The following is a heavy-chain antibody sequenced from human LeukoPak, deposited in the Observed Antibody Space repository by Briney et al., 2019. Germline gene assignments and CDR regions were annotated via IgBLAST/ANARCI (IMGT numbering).Heavy chain of an antibody. Sequence: GGSLRLSCTASGFTFGDYTMSWFRQAPGKGLEWVGFIRSTAHAETTEYAASVKGRFTISRDDSKNVAYLQMNSLKTEDTAVYYCTRGAPYYYDTSGQNVWGQGTLVTVSS. D-gene: IGHD3-22*01. CDR1: GFTFGDYT. V-gene: IGHV3-49*03. CDR2: IRSTAHAETT. J-gene: IGHJ4*02. CDR3: TRGAPYYYDTSGQNV.